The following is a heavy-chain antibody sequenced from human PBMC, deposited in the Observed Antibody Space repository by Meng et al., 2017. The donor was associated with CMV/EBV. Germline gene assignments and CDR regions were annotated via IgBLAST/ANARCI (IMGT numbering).Heavy chain of an antibody. CDR1: GFTFSSYW. D-gene: IGHD5-12*01. CDR3: ARERTYLRGYSGYDFRYFDY. CDR2: IKQDGSEK. V-gene: IGHV3-7*01. J-gene: IGHJ4*02. Sequence: GESLKISCAASGFTFSSYWMSWVRQAPGKGLEWVANIKQDGSEKYYVDSVKGRFTISRDNAKNSLYLQMNSLRVEDTAVYYCARERTYLRGYSGYDFRYFDYWGQGTLVTVSS.